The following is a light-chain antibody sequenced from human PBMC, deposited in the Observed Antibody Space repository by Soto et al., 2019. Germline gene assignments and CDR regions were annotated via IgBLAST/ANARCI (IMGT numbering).Light chain of an antibody. CDR2: GVT. V-gene: IGLV2-14*01. CDR1: NSDVGGYNY. CDR3: SSYASIGTRV. Sequence: QSALTQPASVSGSPGQSISISCSGTNSDVGGYNYVSWYQQHPGKAPKLMIYGVTNWPSGVSDRFSGSKSGNTASLTISGLQAEDEADYYCSSYASIGTRVFGGGTKVTVL. J-gene: IGLJ2*01.